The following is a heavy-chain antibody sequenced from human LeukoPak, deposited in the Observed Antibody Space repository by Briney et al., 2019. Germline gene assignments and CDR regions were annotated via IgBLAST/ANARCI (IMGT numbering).Heavy chain of an antibody. CDR2: IRYDGSNK. CDR3: AKLGKGYCSSTSCYIDY. D-gene: IGHD2-2*02. CDR1: GFTFSSYC. V-gene: IGHV3-30*02. J-gene: IGHJ4*02. Sequence: GGSLRLSCAASGFTFSSYCMHWVRQAPGKGLEWVAFIRYDGSNKYYADSVKGGFTISRDNSKNTLYLQMNSLRAEDTAVYYCAKLGKGYCSSTSCYIDYWGQGTLVTVSS.